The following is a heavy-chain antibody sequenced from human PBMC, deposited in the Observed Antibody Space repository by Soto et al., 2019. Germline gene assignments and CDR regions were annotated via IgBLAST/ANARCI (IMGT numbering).Heavy chain of an antibody. Sequence: GSMRLSCAASGFSSSDYWMSWVRQAPGRGLEWVAHIIQDGRAIYYVDSVRGRFTISRDSAGNSVFLEMHRLRVEDTAVYYCARGGELSLLPLDYWGLGTLVTVSS. D-gene: IGHD2-15*01. CDR2: IIQDGRAI. CDR3: ARGGELSLLPLDY. V-gene: IGHV3-7*03. J-gene: IGHJ4*02. CDR1: GFSSSDYW.